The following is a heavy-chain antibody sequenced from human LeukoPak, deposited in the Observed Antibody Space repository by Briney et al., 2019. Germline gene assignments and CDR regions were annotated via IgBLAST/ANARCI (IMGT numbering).Heavy chain of an antibody. CDR2: IYYSGNT. D-gene: IGHD3-22*01. CDR3: ASNGGYDSSVC. Sequence: SETLSLTCTVSGGSISTYYWSWIRQPPGKGLEWIGYIYYSGNTNYNPSLESRVTISVDTSKNQFSLKLSSVTAADTAVYYCASNGGYDSSVCWGQGTLVTVSS. V-gene: IGHV4-59*12. J-gene: IGHJ4*02. CDR1: GGSISTYY.